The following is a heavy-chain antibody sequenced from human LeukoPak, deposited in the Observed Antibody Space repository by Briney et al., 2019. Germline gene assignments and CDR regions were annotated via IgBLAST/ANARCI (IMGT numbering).Heavy chain of an antibody. D-gene: IGHD3-10*01. Sequence: PETLSLTCTVSGGSISSSTYYWGWISQPPGKGMEWIGTIYYSGSTYYNPSLKSRVTISVDMSKNQFSLKLSSVTAADTAVYYCARLSGERGDVWGQGTTVTVSS. CDR2: IYYSGST. CDR3: ARLSGERGDV. V-gene: IGHV4-39*01. J-gene: IGHJ6*02. CDR1: GGSISSSTYY.